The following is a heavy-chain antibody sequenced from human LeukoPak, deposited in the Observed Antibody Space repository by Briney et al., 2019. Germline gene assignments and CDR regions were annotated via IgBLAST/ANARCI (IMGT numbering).Heavy chain of an antibody. J-gene: IGHJ5*02. Sequence: SQTLSLTCAISGDSVSNNSVAWNWIRHSPSRGLEWLGRTYYRSKWYDDYAVSVKSRITINPETAKNQFSLQLNSVTPEDTAVYYCARDMDYYGSGNYYNSRWFDPWGQGTLVTVSS. CDR1: GDSVSNNSVA. D-gene: IGHD3-10*01. CDR2: TYYRSKWYD. V-gene: IGHV6-1*01. CDR3: ARDMDYYGSGNYYNSRWFDP.